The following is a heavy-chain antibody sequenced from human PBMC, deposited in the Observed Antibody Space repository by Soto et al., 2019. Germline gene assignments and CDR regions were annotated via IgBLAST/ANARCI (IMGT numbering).Heavy chain of an antibody. CDR2: IGTAGDP. Sequence: EVQLVESGGDLVQPGGSLRLSCAASGFTFSSYVMHWVRQAAGKGLEWVSAIGTAGDPYYTDSAKGRFTISRENAQNSLFLQMNSLRAGDTAVYYCARGSFGAGSFRAYMDVWGRGTTVTVSS. J-gene: IGHJ6*03. V-gene: IGHV3-13*05. CDR3: ARGSFGAGSFRAYMDV. D-gene: IGHD3-10*01. CDR1: GFTFSSYV.